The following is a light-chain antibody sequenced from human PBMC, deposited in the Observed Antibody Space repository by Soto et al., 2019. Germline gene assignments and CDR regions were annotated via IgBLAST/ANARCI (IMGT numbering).Light chain of an antibody. V-gene: IGLV2-8*01. CDR1: STDVGGYDY. CDR2: EVN. Sequence: QSALTQPHSASGSPGQSVTISCTGTSTDVGGYDYVSWYQQHPGKVPKLMIYEVNKRPSGVPDRFSGSKSGNTASLTVSGLQPEDEADYYCTSYAGGNNVFGTGTKVTVL. J-gene: IGLJ1*01. CDR3: TSYAGGNNV.